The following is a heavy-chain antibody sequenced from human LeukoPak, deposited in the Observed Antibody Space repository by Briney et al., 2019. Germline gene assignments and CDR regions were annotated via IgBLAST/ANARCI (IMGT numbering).Heavy chain of an antibody. CDR1: GFTFSSYA. J-gene: IGHJ6*03. V-gene: IGHV3-30*01. Sequence: GGSLRLSCAASGFTFSSYAMHWVPQAPGKGLEWVAVISYDGSNKYYADSVKGRFTISRDNSKNTLYLQMNSLRAEDTAVYYCARDPVYYYYYYMDVWGKGTTVTVSS. CDR2: ISYDGSNK. CDR3: ARDPVYYYYYYMDV.